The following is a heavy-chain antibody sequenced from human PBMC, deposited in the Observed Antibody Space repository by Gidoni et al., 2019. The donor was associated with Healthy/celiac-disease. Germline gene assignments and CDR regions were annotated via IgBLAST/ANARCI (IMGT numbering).Heavy chain of an antibody. J-gene: IGHJ6*02. V-gene: IGHV3-21*01. CDR3: ARAEYGMDV. CDR1: GFTFSSYS. CDR2: ISSSSSYI. Sequence: EVQLVESGGGLVKPGGSLRLSCAASGFTFSSYSMNWVRQAPGKGLEWVSPISSSSSYIYYADSVKGRFTISRDNAKNSLYLHMNSLRAEDTAVYYCARAEYGMDVWGQGTTVTVSS.